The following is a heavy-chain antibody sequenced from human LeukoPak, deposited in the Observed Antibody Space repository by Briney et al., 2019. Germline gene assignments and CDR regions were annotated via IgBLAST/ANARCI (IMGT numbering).Heavy chain of an antibody. CDR3: AGSLGYCSSTSCYYLDY. J-gene: IGHJ4*02. V-gene: IGHV1-2*02. Sequence: ASVKVSCKASGYTFTGCYMHWVRQAPGQGLEWMGWINPNSGGTNYAQKFQGRVTMTRDTSISTAYMELSRLRSDDTAVYYRAGSLGYCSSTSCYYLDYWGQGTLVTVSS. CDR2: INPNSGGT. D-gene: IGHD2-2*01. CDR1: GYTFTGCY.